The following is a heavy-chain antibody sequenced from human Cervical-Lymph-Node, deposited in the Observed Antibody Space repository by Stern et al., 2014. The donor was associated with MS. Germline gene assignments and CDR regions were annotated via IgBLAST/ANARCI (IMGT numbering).Heavy chain of an antibody. V-gene: IGHV3-30*18. CDR1: GFTFSRSG. CDR3: AKDRSHSWTFDY. D-gene: IGHD6-13*01. CDR2: RSDDGRNK. J-gene: IGHJ4*02. Sequence: VQLVESGGGVVQPGRSLRLSCAASGFTFSRSGMHWVRQAPGKGLEWVAVRSDDGRNKYYADSVKGRFTISRDRSKNTVYLQMDSLRAEDTAVYYCAKDRSHSWTFDYWGQGTLVTVSS.